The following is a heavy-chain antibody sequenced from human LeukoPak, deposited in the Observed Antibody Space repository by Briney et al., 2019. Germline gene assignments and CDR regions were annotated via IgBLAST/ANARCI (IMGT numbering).Heavy chain of an antibody. Sequence: GESLKISCKGSGYSLTIYWIGWVRQMPGKGLEWMGIMYPGDSDTRYSPSFQGQVTISADKSISTVYLQWSSLKASDTAMYYCARPNITSYYDSRGYDAFDVWGQGTMVTVSS. CDR3: ARPNITSYYDSRGYDAFDV. CDR1: GYSLTIYW. J-gene: IGHJ3*01. V-gene: IGHV5-51*01. D-gene: IGHD3-22*01. CDR2: MYPGDSDT.